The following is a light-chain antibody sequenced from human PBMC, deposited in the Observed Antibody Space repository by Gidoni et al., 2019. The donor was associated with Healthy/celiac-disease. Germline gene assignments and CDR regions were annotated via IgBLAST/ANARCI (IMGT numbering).Light chain of an antibody. V-gene: IGKV3-11*01. Sequence: IVLTQSPATLSLSQEERATLSCRASQSVSSYLALYQQKPGQAPRLLIYVASNRATGIPARFSGSGSGTDFTLTISSLEPEDFAVYYCQQRSNWPPVTFGGGTKVEIK. CDR1: QSVSSY. CDR3: QQRSNWPPVT. J-gene: IGKJ4*01. CDR2: VAS.